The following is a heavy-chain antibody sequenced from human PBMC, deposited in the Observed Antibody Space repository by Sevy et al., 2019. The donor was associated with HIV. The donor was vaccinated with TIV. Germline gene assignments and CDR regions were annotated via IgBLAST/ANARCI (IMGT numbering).Heavy chain of an antibody. D-gene: IGHD6-13*01. V-gene: IGHV3-48*04. CDR2: ISNSGSII. CDR3: AREDGSRQYFQY. CDR1: GFTFISYS. J-gene: IGHJ1*01. Sequence: GGSLRLSCAASGFTFISYSMNWVRQAPGKGLEWVSHISNSGSIIYYEDSVKGRFTISRDNAKNSLYLQMNSLRAEDTAVYYCAREDGSRQYFQYWGQGTLVTVSS.